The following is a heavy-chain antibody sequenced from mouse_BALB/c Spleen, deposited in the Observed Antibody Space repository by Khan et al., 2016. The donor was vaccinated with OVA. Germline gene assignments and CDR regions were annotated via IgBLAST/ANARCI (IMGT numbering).Heavy chain of an antibody. J-gene: IGHJ3*01. CDR1: GFTFSTYG. D-gene: IGHD1-1*01. V-gene: IGHV5-6*01. CDR3: TRLAYYYDSEGFAY. CDR2: VSTGGSYT. Sequence: EVKLVESGGDLVKPGGSLKLSCAASGFTFSTYGMSWVRPTPDKRLEWVATVSTGGSYTYYPDSVKGRFTISRDNAKNTLYLHMSGLKSEDTAMFYCTRLAYYYDSEGFAYWGQGTLVTVSA.